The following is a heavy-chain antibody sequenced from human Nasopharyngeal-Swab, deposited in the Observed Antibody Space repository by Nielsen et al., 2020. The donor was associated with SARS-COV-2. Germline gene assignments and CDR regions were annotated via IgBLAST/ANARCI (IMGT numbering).Heavy chain of an antibody. Sequence: ASVKVSCKASGYTFTSYGTSWVRQAPGQGLEWMGWISAYNGNTNYAQKLQGRVTMTTDTSTSTAYMELRSLRSDDTAVYYCARATIVVVVAATSYYYYYMDVWGKGTTVTVSS. V-gene: IGHV1-18*01. D-gene: IGHD2-15*01. CDR3: ARATIVVVVAATSYYYYYMDV. CDR2: ISAYNGNT. J-gene: IGHJ6*03. CDR1: GYTFTSYG.